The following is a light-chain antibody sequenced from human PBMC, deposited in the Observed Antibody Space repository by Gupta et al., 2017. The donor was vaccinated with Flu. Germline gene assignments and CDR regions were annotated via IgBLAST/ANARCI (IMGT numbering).Light chain of an antibody. Sequence: DIQMTQSPSTLSASVGDRVTITCRASQSISSWLVWYQQKPGKAPKILISKGSDLECGVPSRFSGSGSGTEFTLTIDSLQPDDFATYYCQQYKSYPYNFGQGTKLEIK. CDR1: QSISSW. CDR2: KGS. CDR3: QQYKSYPYN. J-gene: IGKJ2*01. V-gene: IGKV1-5*03.